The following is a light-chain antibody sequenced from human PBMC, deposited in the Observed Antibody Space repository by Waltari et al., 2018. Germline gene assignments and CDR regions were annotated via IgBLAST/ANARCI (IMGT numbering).Light chain of an antibody. CDR1: QSVSSSY. Sequence: EIVLTQSPGTLSVSPGERATLSCRASQSVSSSYLAWYQQKPGQAPRLLIYGASSRATGIPDRFSGSGYGTAFTLTISRLEPEDFAVYYCQQYGDSPWTFGQGTKVEIK. CDR3: QQYGDSPWT. CDR2: GAS. V-gene: IGKV3-20*01. J-gene: IGKJ1*01.